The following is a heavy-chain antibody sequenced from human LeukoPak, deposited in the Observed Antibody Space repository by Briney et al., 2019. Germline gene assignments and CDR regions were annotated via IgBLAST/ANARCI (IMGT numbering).Heavy chain of an antibody. D-gene: IGHD5-18*01. CDR1: GYTFTSYY. CDR3: ARVGYSYGSPFDY. J-gene: IGHJ4*02. V-gene: IGHV1-46*01. Sequence: ASVKVSCKASGYTFTSYYMHWVRQAPGQGLEWMGMINPSGGSTSYAQKFQGRVTMTRDMSTTTVYMELSSLRSEDTAVYYCARVGYSYGSPFDYWGQGTLVTVSS. CDR2: INPSGGST.